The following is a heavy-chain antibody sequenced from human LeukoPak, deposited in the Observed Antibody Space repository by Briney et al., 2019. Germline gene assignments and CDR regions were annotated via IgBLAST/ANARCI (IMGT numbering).Heavy chain of an antibody. D-gene: IGHD3-3*02. CDR3: VKDLHFWSAGDY. J-gene: IGHJ4*02. CDR2: IGSSAGSI. CDR1: RFTFSSNA. V-gene: IGHV3-23*01. Sequence: GGSLRLSCAASRFTFSSNAMSWVRQAPGKGLEWVSGIGSSAGSIHYADSVKGRFTISRDNSKNTLYLEMNSLRAEDTAVYYCVKDLHFWSAGDYWGQGTLVTVSS.